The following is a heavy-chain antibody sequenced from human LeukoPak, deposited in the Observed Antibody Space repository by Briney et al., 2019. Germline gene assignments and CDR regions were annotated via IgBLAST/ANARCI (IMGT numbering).Heavy chain of an antibody. V-gene: IGHV1-18*01. D-gene: IGHD6-19*01. Sequence: ASVTVSCKASGYTFTNYGITWVRQPPGQGLEWMGWISSYNGYTKYAQKLQGRVTMTTDTSTSTAYMELRSLRSDDTAVYYCARDMYSSGRVPFDYWGQGTLVTVSS. CDR2: ISSYNGYT. CDR1: GYTFTNYG. CDR3: ARDMYSSGRVPFDY. J-gene: IGHJ4*02.